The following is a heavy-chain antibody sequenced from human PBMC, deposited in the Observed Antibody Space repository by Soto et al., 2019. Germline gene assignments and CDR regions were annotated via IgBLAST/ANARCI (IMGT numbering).Heavy chain of an antibody. CDR3: ANRRLESGWPPRSY. CDR2: ISGSGGST. J-gene: IGHJ4*02. Sequence: PGGSLRLSCAASGFTFSSYAMSWVRQAPGKGLEWVSAISGSGGSTYYADSVKGRFTISRDNSKNTLYLQMNSLRAEDTAVYYCANRRLESGWPPRSYWGQGTLVTVSS. V-gene: IGHV3-23*01. CDR1: GFTFSSYA. D-gene: IGHD6-19*01.